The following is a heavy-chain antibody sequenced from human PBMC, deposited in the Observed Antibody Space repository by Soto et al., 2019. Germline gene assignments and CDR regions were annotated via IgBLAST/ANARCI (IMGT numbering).Heavy chain of an antibody. CDR3: ARDSPNYDILTGYGEESYYCYGMDV. Sequence: SETLSLTCTVSGGSISSYYWSWIRQPAGKGLEWIGRIYTSGSTNYNPSLKSRVTMSVDTSKNQFSLKLSSVTAADTAVYYCARDSPNYDILTGYGEESYYCYGMDVWGQGTTVTVSS. D-gene: IGHD3-9*01. J-gene: IGHJ6*02. CDR2: IYTSGST. V-gene: IGHV4-4*07. CDR1: GGSISSYY.